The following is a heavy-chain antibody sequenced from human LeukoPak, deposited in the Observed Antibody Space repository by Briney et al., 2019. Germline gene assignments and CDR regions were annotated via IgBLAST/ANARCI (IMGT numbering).Heavy chain of an antibody. J-gene: IGHJ6*02. CDR3: ARDQDYYDSSGYRKYYYGMDV. D-gene: IGHD3-22*01. CDR1: GYTFTSYG. V-gene: IGHV1-18*01. Sequence: APVKVSCKASGYTFTSYGISWVRQAPGQGLEWMGWISAYNGNTNYAQKLQGRVTMTTDTSTSTAYMELRSLRSDDTAVYYCARDQDYYDSSGYRKYYYGMDVWGQGTTVTVSS. CDR2: ISAYNGNT.